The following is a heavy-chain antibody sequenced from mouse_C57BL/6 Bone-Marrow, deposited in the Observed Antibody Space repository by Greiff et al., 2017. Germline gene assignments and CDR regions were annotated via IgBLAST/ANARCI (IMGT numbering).Heavy chain of an antibody. CDR1: GYSITSDY. CDR2: ISYSGST. Sequence: DVKLQESGPGLAKPSQTLSLTCSVTGYSITSDYWNWIRKFPGNKLEYMGYISYSGSTYYNPSLKSRNSITRDTSKNQDYLQLNSVTTEDTAQYYCAREGYSFYYAMDYWGQGTSVTVSS. D-gene: IGHD2-3*01. J-gene: IGHJ4*01. CDR3: AREGYSFYYAMDY. V-gene: IGHV3-8*01.